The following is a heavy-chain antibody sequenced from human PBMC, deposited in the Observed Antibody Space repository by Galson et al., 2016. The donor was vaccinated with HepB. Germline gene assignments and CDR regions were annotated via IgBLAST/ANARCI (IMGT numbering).Heavy chain of an antibody. Sequence: SVKVSCKASGYSLTKHPIHWVRQAPGQSLEWMGWINAANENTKYSEKFQGRVTFTTDTSASTVYMELRGLTFEDMAVYYCARDRIGVGRAAKGYSWFDPWGQGTQVTVSS. CDR1: GYSLTKHP. J-gene: IGHJ5*02. CDR3: ARDRIGVGRAAKGYSWFDP. D-gene: IGHD3-10*01. CDR2: INAANENT. V-gene: IGHV1-3*01.